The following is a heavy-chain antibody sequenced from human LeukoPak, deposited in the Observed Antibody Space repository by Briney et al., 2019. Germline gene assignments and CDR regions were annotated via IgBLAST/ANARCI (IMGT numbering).Heavy chain of an antibody. V-gene: IGHV4-39*07. CDR2: FSSGGSA. CDR1: GGSISSSSYY. CDR3: ARKQTRPMYDV. Sequence: PSETLSLTCIVPGGSISSSSYYWAWIRQSPGKGLEWIGTFSSGGSAYYNPSLTSRVSISKDTSDNQFSLRLYSVTAADTAVYYCARKQTRPMYDVWGQGTQVTVSS. J-gene: IGHJ4*02. D-gene: IGHD2-8*01.